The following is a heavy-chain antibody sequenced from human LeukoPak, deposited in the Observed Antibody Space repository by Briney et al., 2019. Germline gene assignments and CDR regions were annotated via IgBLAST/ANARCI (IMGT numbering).Heavy chain of an antibody. CDR3: ARAGGIGPFDY. CDR2: ISSSSSTI. V-gene: IGHV3-48*01. Sequence: PGGSLRLSCAASGFTFSSYRMNWVRQAPGKGLEWVSYISSSSSTIYYADSVKGRFTISRDNAKNSLYLQMNSLRAEDTAVYYCARAGGIGPFDYWGQGTLVTVSS. D-gene: IGHD3-16*01. J-gene: IGHJ4*02. CDR1: GFTFSSYR.